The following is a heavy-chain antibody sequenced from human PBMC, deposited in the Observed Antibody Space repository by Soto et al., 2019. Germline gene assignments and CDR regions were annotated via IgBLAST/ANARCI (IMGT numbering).Heavy chain of an antibody. CDR3: ARRDTSGFLRYFDT. CDR1: GGTFSNYT. CDR2: IIPVFGTT. V-gene: IGHV1-69*01. J-gene: IGHJ4*02. D-gene: IGHD3-3*01. Sequence: SCKASGGTFSNYTISWVRQTPGQGLEWMGGIIPVFGTTDYEQKFQGRVTITADGSTSTAYMKLSSLISEDTALYYCARRDTSGFLRYFDTWGKGNRITVSP.